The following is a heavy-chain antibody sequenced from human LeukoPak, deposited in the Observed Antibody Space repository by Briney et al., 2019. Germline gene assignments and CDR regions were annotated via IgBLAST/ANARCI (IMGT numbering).Heavy chain of an antibody. V-gene: IGHV1-46*03. CDR1: GYTFTNYF. Sequence: GASVKVSCKASGYTFTNYFMHWVRQAPGQGLEWMGFFNPSGGTTSYAQNFQGRVTMTSDTSTSTVYMELSSLRSEDTAVYYCARLYDISNSWFDPWGQGTLVTVSS. D-gene: IGHD3-9*01. CDR2: FNPSGGTT. CDR3: ARLYDISNSWFDP. J-gene: IGHJ5*02.